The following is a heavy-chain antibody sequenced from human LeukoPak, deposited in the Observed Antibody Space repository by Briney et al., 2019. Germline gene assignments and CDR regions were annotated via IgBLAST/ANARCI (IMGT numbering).Heavy chain of an antibody. CDR3: AREAREGHVFDI. CDR1: GGSISSYY. J-gene: IGHJ3*02. V-gene: IGHV4-4*07. D-gene: IGHD5-24*01. Sequence: SETLSLTCTVSGGSISSYYWSWIRQPAEKGLEWIGRIYTSGSTSGSTNYNPSLKSRVTMSVDTSKNQFSLRLSSVTAADTAVYYCAREAREGHVFDIWGQGTMVTVSS. CDR2: IYTSGSTSGST.